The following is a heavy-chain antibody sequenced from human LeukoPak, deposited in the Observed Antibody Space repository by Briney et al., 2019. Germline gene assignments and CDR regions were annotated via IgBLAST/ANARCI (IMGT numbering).Heavy chain of an antibody. V-gene: IGHV4-39*07. D-gene: IGHD6-19*01. CDR2: IYSSGNT. CDR1: GASISSSNYY. Sequence: SETLSLTCAVSGASISSSNYYWGWVRQSPGKGLEWIGNIYSSGNTYYNASLKSRVTMYIDTSKNQFSLKLSSVTAADTAAYYCARGYSSGANWFDPWGQGTLVTVSS. CDR3: ARGYSSGANWFDP. J-gene: IGHJ5*02.